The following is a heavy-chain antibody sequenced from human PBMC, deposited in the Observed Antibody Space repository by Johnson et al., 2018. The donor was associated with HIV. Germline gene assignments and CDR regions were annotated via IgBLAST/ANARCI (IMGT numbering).Heavy chain of an antibody. V-gene: IGHV3-30*02. CDR2: IRYDGSNK. Sequence: QELLVESGGGVVQPGGSLRLSCAASGFTFRSYGMHWVRQAPGKGLAWVAFIRYDGSNKYYADSVKDRFTISRDNSKNTLFLQMNGLRVEDTAIYYCTTFNSQMGEDVFDIWGQGTMVTVSS. J-gene: IGHJ3*02. CDR1: GFTFRSYG. CDR3: TTFNSQMGEDVFDI. D-gene: IGHD3-16*01.